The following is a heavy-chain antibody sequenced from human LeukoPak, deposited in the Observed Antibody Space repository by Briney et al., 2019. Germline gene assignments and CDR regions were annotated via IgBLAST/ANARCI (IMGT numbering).Heavy chain of an antibody. CDR2: INTDGSIT. CDR3: ARDRGPRTGFMVREAYDY. V-gene: IGHV3-74*01. J-gene: IGHJ4*02. CDR1: GFTFSDYW. D-gene: IGHD3-10*01. Sequence: GGSLRLSCAASGFTFSDYWIHWVRQAPGKGLVWVSRINTDGSITNYADSVKGRFSISRDNAKNTLYLQMSSLRAEDTAVYHCARDRGPRTGFMVREAYDYWGQGTLVTVSS.